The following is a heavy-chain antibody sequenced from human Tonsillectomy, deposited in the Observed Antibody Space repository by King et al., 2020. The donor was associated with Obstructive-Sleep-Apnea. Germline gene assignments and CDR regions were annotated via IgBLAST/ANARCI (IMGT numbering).Heavy chain of an antibody. CDR1: GYTFTSYG. V-gene: IGHV1-18*01. CDR3: ARDDYDILTGYPVLGMDV. CDR2: TSAFNGKT. D-gene: IGHD3-9*01. J-gene: IGHJ6*02. Sequence: QLVQSGAEVKKPGASVKVSCKASGYTFTSYGISWVRQAPGQGLEWMGWTSAFNGKTNYAQILQGRVTMTTDTSTSTAYMELRSLRSDDTAVYYCARDDYDILTGYPVLGMDVWGQGTTVTVSS.